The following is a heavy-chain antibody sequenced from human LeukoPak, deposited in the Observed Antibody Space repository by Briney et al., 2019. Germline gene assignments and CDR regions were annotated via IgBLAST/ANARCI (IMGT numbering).Heavy chain of an antibody. V-gene: IGHV3-20*04. CDR1: GFTFYDYG. D-gene: IGHD6-13*01. CDR3: ARDVSSNWYSFNL. CDR2: INWDGGNT. J-gene: IGHJ4*02. Sequence: GGSLRLSCEDSGFTFYDYGMSWVRHAPGKGLEWVCGINWDGGNTHCAESVRGRFTISRDNAKNSLFLQMSSLRAEDTALYYCARDVSSNWYSFNLWGQGTLVTVSS.